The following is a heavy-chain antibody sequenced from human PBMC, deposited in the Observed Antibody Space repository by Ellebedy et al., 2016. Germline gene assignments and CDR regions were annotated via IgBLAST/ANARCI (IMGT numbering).Heavy chain of an antibody. V-gene: IGHV1-18*01. Sequence: ASVKVSCXASGYTFTSYGISWVRQAPGQGLEWMGWISAYNGNTNYAQKLQGRVTMTTDTSTSTVYMELRSLRSDDTAVYYCAREGLLWFGELFSPIDAFDIWGQGTMVTVSS. D-gene: IGHD3-10*01. J-gene: IGHJ3*02. CDR2: ISAYNGNT. CDR3: AREGLLWFGELFSPIDAFDI. CDR1: GYTFTSYG.